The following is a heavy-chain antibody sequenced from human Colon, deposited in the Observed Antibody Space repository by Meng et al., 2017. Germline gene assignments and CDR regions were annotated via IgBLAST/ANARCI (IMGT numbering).Heavy chain of an antibody. CDR1: GFTFSSYW. CDR3: ARGCRTGSYSLCY. V-gene: IGHV3-74*01. D-gene: IGHD1-26*01. Sequence: EVQRVESGGGLVQPGGSLRLSCAASGFTFSSYWMHWVRQVPGKGLVWVSRINSDGSSTSYADSVKGRFTFSRDNAKDTLYLQMNSLRAEDTAVYYCARGCRTGSYSLCYWGQGTLVTVSS. J-gene: IGHJ4*02. CDR2: INSDGSST.